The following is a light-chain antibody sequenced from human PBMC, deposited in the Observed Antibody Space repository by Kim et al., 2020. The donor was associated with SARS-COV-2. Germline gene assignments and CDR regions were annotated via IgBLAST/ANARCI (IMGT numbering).Light chain of an antibody. V-gene: IGLV4-69*01. CDR1: SWHSSYA. CDR2: LNSDGSH. Sequence: SVKLTCTLSSWHSSYAIAWHQQQPEKGTRYLMKLNSDGSHSKGDGIPDRFSGSSSGAERYLTISSLQSEDEADYYCQTWGTGILVFGTGTKVTVL. J-gene: IGLJ1*01. CDR3: QTWGTGILV.